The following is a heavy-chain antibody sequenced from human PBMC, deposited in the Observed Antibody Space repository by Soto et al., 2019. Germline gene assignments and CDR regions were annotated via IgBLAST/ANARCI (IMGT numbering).Heavy chain of an antibody. CDR2: ISAYNGNT. D-gene: IGHD1-1*01. J-gene: IGHJ6*02. V-gene: IGHV1-18*04. CDR1: GYTFTSYG. Sequence: QVQLVQSGAEVKKPGASVKVSCKASGYTFTSYGISWVRQAPGQGLEWMGWISAYNGNTNYAQKLQGRVTMTTDTSTSTAYMELRSLRSDDTAVYYCARDGRRGEQLDYYYYYGMDVWGQGTTVTVSS. CDR3: ARDGRRGEQLDYYYYYGMDV.